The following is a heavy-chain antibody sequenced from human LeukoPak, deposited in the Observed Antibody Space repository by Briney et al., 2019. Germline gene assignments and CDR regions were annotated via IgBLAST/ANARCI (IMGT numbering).Heavy chain of an antibody. J-gene: IGHJ4*02. Sequence: SETLSLTCTVSGGSISSYYWSWIRQPPGKGLEWIGYIYYSGSTNYSPSLKSRVTISVDTSKNQFSLKLSSVTAADTAVYYCARSSYSSSPFDFDYWGQGTLVTVSS. D-gene: IGHD6-6*01. CDR2: IYYSGST. V-gene: IGHV4-59*01. CDR3: ARSSYSSSPFDFDY. CDR1: GGSISSYY.